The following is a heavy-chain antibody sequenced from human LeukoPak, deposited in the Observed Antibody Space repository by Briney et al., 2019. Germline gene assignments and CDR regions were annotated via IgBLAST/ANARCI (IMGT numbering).Heavy chain of an antibody. CDR2: IYSGGGT. Sequence: PGGSLRLSCAASGFAVSSNYMSWVRQAPGKGLEWVAVIYSGGGTYHADSVKGRFTISRDISKNTLYLQMNSLRAEDTAVYYCARDRYCSSTSCSGGYYYYYMDVWGKGTTVTVSS. V-gene: IGHV3-66*02. D-gene: IGHD2-2*01. CDR3: ARDRYCSSTSCSGGYYYYYMDV. J-gene: IGHJ6*03. CDR1: GFAVSSNY.